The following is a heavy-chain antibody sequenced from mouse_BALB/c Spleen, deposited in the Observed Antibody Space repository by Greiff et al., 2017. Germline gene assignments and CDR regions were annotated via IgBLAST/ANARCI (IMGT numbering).Heavy chain of an antibody. J-gene: IGHJ2*01. D-gene: IGHD1-1*01. CDR3: ARGGHYYGSTHDY. CDR1: GYSITSGYY. CDR2: ISYDGSN. V-gene: IGHV3-6*02. Sequence: VQLQQSGPGLVKPSQSLSLTCSVTGYSITSGYYWNWIRQFPGNKLEWMGYISYDGSNNYNPSLKNRISITRDTSKNQFFLKLNSVTTEDTATYYCARGGHYYGSTHDYWGQGTTLTVSS.